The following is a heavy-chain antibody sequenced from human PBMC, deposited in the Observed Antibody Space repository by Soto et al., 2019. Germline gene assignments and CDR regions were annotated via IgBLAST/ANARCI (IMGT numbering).Heavy chain of an antibody. CDR2: MNPDSGHA. V-gene: IGHV1-8*01. CDR3: ARRPHCSGGICYYGLDN. D-gene: IGHD2-15*01. J-gene: IGHJ4*02. CDR1: GYTFTNSD. Sequence: QVQLVQSGAEVKKPGASVKVSCKASGYTFTNSDINWVRQAPGQGLEWMGWMNPDSGHAAYAQKFQGRVTLTTSTSPSTVHMAMRSLGSEDTAVYFCARRPHCSGGICYYGLDNWGQGTLVTVSS.